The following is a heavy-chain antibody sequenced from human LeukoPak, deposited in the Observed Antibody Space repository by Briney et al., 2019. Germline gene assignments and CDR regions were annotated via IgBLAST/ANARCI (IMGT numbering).Heavy chain of an antibody. CDR1: GFTFSSYS. Sequence: GGSLRLSCAASGFTFSSYSMNWVRQAPGKGLEWVSSISSSSSYIYYADSVKGRFTTSRDNAKNSPYLQMNSLRAEDTAVYYCARGGINYDFWSGTENHFDYWGQGTLVTVSS. CDR3: ARGGINYDFWSGTENHFDY. V-gene: IGHV3-21*01. CDR2: ISSSSSYI. D-gene: IGHD3-3*01. J-gene: IGHJ4*02.